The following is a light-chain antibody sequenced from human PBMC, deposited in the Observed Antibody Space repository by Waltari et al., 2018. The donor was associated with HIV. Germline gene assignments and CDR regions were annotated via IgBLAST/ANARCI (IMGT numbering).Light chain of an antibody. J-gene: IGLJ1*01. CDR1: HMSTKY. Sequence: SYELTQPPSVSVSPVQTASITCSGDHMSTKYIWWYQQKSGQSPVLVIYQDSKRPPGIPELFSGSNSGHTATLTISGTQTVDEADYYCQTWDSNFYVFGTGTKVTVL. CDR2: QDS. V-gene: IGLV3-1*01. CDR3: QTWDSNFYV.